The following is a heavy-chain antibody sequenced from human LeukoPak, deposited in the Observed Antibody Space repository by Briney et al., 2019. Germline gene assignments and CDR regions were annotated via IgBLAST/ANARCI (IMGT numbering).Heavy chain of an antibody. V-gene: IGHV1-69*13. D-gene: IGHD4-11*01. CDR2: IIPIFGTA. J-gene: IGHJ4*02. CDR1: GGTFSSYA. Sequence: ASVKVSCKASGGTFSSYAISWVRQAPGQGLEWMGGIIPIFGTANYAQKFQGRVTITADESTSTAYMELSSLRSEDTAVYYCAREDSTVNTLRSVYWGQGTLVTVSS. CDR3: AREDSTVNTLRSVY.